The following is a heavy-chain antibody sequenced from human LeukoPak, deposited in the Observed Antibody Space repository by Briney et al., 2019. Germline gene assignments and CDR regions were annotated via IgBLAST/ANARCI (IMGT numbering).Heavy chain of an antibody. J-gene: IGHJ3*02. Sequence: SETLSLTCTVSGGSATSSDYYWGWTRQPPGMGLEWIGTIYYSGITYYNPSLNGRLTISVDTYNNRLSLRLSSVTAADTAVYYCARHPSSTTAFDIWGQGTLVTVSS. CDR3: ARHPSSTTAFDI. V-gene: IGHV4-39*01. D-gene: IGHD1-14*01. CDR2: IYYSGIT. CDR1: GGSATSSDYY.